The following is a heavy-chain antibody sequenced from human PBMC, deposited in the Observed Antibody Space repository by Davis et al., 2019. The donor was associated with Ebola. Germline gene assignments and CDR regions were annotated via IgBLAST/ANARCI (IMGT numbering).Heavy chain of an antibody. V-gene: IGHV3-30*03. CDR1: GFTFSSYG. CDR3: ARVTTLDDYSNLRGLDYYGMDV. Sequence: GESLKISCAVSGFTFSSYGMHWVRQAPGKGLEWVAVISYDGSNKYYADSVKGRFIISRDNSKNTLYLQMNSLRAEDTAVYYCARVTTLDDYSNLRGLDYYGMDVWGQGTTVTVSS. J-gene: IGHJ6*02. CDR2: ISYDGSNK. D-gene: IGHD4-11*01.